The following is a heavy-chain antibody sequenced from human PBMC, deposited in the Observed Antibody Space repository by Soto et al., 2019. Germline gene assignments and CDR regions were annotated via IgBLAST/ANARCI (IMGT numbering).Heavy chain of an antibody. CDR1: GGSISSYY. J-gene: IGHJ4*02. V-gene: IGHV4-59*01. Sequence: SETLSLTCTVSGGSISSYYWSWIRQPPGKGLEWIGYIYYSGSTNYNPSLKSRVTISVDASKSQFYLKLRSVTAADTAVYYCARGMAEGQIFYYFDHWGQGALVTVSS. D-gene: IGHD3-9*01. CDR3: ARGMAEGQIFYYFDH. CDR2: IYYSGST.